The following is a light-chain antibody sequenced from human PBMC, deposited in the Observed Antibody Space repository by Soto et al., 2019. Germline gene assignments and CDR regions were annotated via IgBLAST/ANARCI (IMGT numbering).Light chain of an antibody. CDR3: QQDARSPWM. CDR2: GAS. J-gene: IGKJ1*01. Sequence: EVVLTQSPGTLSLSPGERATLSCRASQSVSNTYVAWYQHIPGQTPRLLIYGASNRATGIPDRFSGSGSGTDFTLTISRLEPEDFRVCYCQQDARSPWMLAQGTKVDIK. V-gene: IGKV3-20*01. CDR1: QSVSNTY.